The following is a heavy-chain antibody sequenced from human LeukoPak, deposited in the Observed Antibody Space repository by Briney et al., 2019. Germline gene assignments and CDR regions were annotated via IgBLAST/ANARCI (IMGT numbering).Heavy chain of an antibody. CDR3: AKDLYSYGYGYYFDY. Sequence: GGSLRLSCAASGFTFSSYAMSWFRQAPGKGLKWVSAISGSGGSTYYADSVKGRFTISRDNSKNTLYPQMNSLRAEDTAVYYCAKDLYSYGYGYYFDYWGQGTLVTVSS. CDR2: ISGSGGST. V-gene: IGHV3-23*01. D-gene: IGHD5-18*01. CDR1: GFTFSSYA. J-gene: IGHJ4*02.